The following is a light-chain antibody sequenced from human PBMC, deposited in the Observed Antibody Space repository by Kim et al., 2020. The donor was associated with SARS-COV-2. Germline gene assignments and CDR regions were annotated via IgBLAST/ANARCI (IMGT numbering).Light chain of an antibody. J-gene: IGKJ2*01. CDR3: QHYGSSPPYT. Sequence: SPGERATLSCRASRSVRADYLAWYQQKPGQAPRLLIYGASSRATGIPDRFSGSGSGTDFTLTISSLDPEDFAVYYCQHYGSSPPYTFGQGTKLEI. V-gene: IGKV3-20*01. CDR2: GAS. CDR1: RSVRADY.